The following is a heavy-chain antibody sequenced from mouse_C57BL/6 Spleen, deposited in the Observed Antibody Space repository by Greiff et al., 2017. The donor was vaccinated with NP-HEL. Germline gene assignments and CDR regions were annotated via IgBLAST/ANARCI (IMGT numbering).Heavy chain of an antibody. CDR1: GYSFTGYY. CDR2: INPSTGGT. V-gene: IGHV1-42*01. Sequence: VHVKQSGPELVKPGASVKISCKASGYSFTGYYMNWVKQSPEKSLEWIGEINPSTGGTTYNQKFKAKATLTVDKSSSTAYMQLKSLTSEDSAVYYCARSGDGYYVYFDYWGQGTTLTVSS. D-gene: IGHD2-3*01. J-gene: IGHJ2*01. CDR3: ARSGDGYYVYFDY.